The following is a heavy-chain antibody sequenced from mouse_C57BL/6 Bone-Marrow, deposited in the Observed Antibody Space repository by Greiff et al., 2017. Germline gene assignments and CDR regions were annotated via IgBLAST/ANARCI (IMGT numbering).Heavy chain of an antibody. CDR3: ASEGPYAY. J-gene: IGHJ2*01. D-gene: IGHD6-5*01. V-gene: IGHV1-19*01. Sequence: EVQLQESGPVLVKPGASVKMSCKASGYTFTDYYMNWVKQSHGKSLEWIGVLNPYNGGTSYNQKFKGKATLTVDKSSSTAYMELSSLTSEDSAVYYCASEGPYAYWGQGTTLTVSS. CDR1: GYTFTDYY. CDR2: LNPYNGGT.